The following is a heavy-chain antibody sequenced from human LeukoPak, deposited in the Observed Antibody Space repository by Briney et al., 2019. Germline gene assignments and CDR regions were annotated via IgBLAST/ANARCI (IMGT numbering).Heavy chain of an antibody. CDR1: GYSFTSYW. CDR3: ARHGHCTNGVCYSNYYYYMDV. V-gene: IGHV5-51*01. CDR2: IYPDDSDT. Sequence: PGESLKISCKGSGYSFTSYWIRWVRQMPGKGLEWMGIIYPDDSDTRYSPSFEGQVIISVDKSISTAYLQWSSLKASDTATYYCARHGHCTNGVCYSNYYYYMDVWGKGTTVTVSS. J-gene: IGHJ6*03. D-gene: IGHD2-8*01.